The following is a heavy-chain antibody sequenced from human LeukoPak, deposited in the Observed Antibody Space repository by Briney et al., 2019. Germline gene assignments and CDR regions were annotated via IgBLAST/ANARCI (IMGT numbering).Heavy chain of an antibody. CDR3: ASLRLVVVPAARDFDY. CDR2: IKRDGSEK. Sequence: GGSLRLSCAASGFTFSSDWMSWVRQAPGRGLEWVANIKRDGSEKYYVDSVKGRFTISRDNAKNSLYLQMNSLRAEDTAVYYCASLRLVVVPAARDFDYWGQGTLVTVSS. V-gene: IGHV3-7*01. CDR1: GFTFSSDW. J-gene: IGHJ4*02. D-gene: IGHD2-2*01.